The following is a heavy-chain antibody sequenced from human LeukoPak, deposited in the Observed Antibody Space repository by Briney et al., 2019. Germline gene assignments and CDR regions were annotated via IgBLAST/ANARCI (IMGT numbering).Heavy chain of an antibody. CDR3: ARGRGYRDYDRPLDY. J-gene: IGHJ4*02. CDR2: ITSGGNT. V-gene: IGHV3-53*01. Sequence: GGSLRLSCAASGFTVSSNYMNWVRQAPGKGLEWVSVITSGGNTYYADSVKGLFTTSRDNFKNTLYVQMNSLRAEDTAIYYCARGRGYRDYDRPLDYWGQGTLVTVSS. CDR1: GFTVSSNY. D-gene: IGHD5-12*01.